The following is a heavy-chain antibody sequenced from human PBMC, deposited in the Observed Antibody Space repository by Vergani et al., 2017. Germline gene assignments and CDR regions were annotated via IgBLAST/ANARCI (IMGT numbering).Heavy chain of an antibody. CDR3: ASDSHSGQRADR. CDR1: FYFIRNLY. Sequence: QVQLQESGPGLVKSSETLALTCSGSFYFIRNLYCNWIRQPPGKGLEWIGSIHYNENTNYNPSLKTRVTITVDTSKNQFSLTLTSVPAADKAVYYCASDSHSGQRADRWGQGILVTVTS. D-gene: IGHD6-19*01. V-gene: IGHV4-59*11. CDR2: IHYNENT. J-gene: IGHJ5*02.